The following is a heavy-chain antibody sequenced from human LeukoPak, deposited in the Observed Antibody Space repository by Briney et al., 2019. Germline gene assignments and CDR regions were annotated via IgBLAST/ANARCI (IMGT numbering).Heavy chain of an antibody. CDR2: IKSKTDGGTT. CDR3: TTDTYYYDSSGRDY. CDR1: GFTFSNAW. D-gene: IGHD3-22*01. Sequence: GGSLRLSCAASGFTFSNAWMSWVRQAPGKGLEWVGRIKSKTDGGTTDYAAPVKGRFTISRDDSKNTLYLQMNSLKTEDTAVYYCTTDTYYYDSSGRDYWGQGTLVTVSS. J-gene: IGHJ4*02. V-gene: IGHV3-15*01.